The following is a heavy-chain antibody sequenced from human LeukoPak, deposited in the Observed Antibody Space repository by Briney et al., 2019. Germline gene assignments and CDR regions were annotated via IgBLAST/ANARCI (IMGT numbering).Heavy chain of an antibody. V-gene: IGHV4-34*01. CDR1: GGSFSGYY. D-gene: IGHD3-10*01. CDR2: IHHSGST. CDR3: ARPGGFTLSWFDP. Sequence: PSETLSLTCAVYGGSFSGYYWSWIRQPPGKGLEWIGEIHHSGSTNYNPSLKSRVTISVDTSKNQFSLKLSSVTAADTAVYYCARPGGFTLSWFDPWGQGTLVTVSS. J-gene: IGHJ5*02.